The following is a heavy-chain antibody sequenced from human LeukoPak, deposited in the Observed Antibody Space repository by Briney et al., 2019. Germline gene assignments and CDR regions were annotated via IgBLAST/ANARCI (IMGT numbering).Heavy chain of an antibody. J-gene: IGHJ4*02. V-gene: IGHV4-59*08. CDR2: IYYSGRT. D-gene: IGHD2-21*01. CDR1: GGSISSYY. Sequence: SETLSLTCTVSGGSISSYYWSWIRQPPGKGLEWIGYIYYSGRTKYNPSLKSRVTISVDTSKNQFSLKLSSVTAADTAVYYCVRAYDYWGQGTLVTVSS. CDR3: VRAYDY.